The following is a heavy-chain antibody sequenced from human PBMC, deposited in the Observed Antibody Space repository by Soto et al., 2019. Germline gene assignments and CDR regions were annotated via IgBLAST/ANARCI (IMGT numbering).Heavy chain of an antibody. CDR3: ARVGATSVGAFDI. Sequence: SQTLSLTCAISGDSVSRISAAWSWIRQSPSRSVEWLGRTYYRSKWYNDYAVSVKSRITINPDTSKNQFSLQLNSVTPEDTAVYYCARVGATSVGAFDIWGQGTMVTVS. V-gene: IGHV6-1*01. CDR2: TYYRSKWYN. D-gene: IGHD1-26*01. J-gene: IGHJ3*02. CDR1: GDSVSRISAA.